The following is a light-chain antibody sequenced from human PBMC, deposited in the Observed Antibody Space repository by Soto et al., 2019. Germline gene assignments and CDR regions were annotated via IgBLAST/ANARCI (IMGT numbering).Light chain of an antibody. CDR3: QQYGNSRWT. CDR2: GAS. Sequence: EVVLTQSPGTLSLFPGERATLSCRASQSVSSSYLAWYQQKPGQAPRLLIFGASSRATGIPDRFSGSGSGTDFILTISRLEPEDFAVYYCQQYGNSRWTLGPGTKVDIK. CDR1: QSVSSSY. V-gene: IGKV3-20*01. J-gene: IGKJ1*01.